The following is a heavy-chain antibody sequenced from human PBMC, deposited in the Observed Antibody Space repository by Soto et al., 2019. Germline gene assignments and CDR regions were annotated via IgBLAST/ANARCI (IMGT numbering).Heavy chain of an antibody. CDR2: IYWDDDK. CDR3: AHRPEGSYGDYVPKLGWYFDL. D-gene: IGHD4-17*01. J-gene: IGHJ2*01. V-gene: IGHV2-5*02. Sequence: QITLKESGPTLVKPTQTLTLTCTFSGFSLSTSGVGVGWIRQPPGKALEWLALIYWDDDKRYSPSLKSRLTITKDTSKNQVVLTMTNMDPVDTATYYCAHRPEGSYGDYVPKLGWYFDLWGRGTLVTVSS. CDR1: GFSLSTSGVG.